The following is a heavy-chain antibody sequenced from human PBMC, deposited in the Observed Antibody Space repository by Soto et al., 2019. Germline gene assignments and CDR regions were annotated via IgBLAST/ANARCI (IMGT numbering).Heavy chain of an antibody. CDR3: AHSPCSGGTCYLFDY. CDR2: IYWDDVQ. J-gene: IGHJ4*02. Sequence: QITLKESGPTLVKPTQTLTLTCTISGFSPSSSGVGVGWIRQPPGKSLEWLALIYWDDVQRYSPSLETRFTITKDNFRSQVVLTMTNMDPVDTATYYCAHSPCSGGTCYLFDYWGQGTLVTVSS. D-gene: IGHD2-15*01. V-gene: IGHV2-5*02. CDR1: GFSPSSSGVG.